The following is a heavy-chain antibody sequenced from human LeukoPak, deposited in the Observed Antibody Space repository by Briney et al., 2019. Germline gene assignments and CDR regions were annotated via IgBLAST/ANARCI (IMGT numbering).Heavy chain of an antibody. D-gene: IGHD6-13*01. CDR2: MHHSGST. CDR1: GYSVSSGYY. V-gene: IGHV4-38-2*02. J-gene: IGHJ2*01. CDR3: ARVIAAANYCYFDL. Sequence: SEALSLTCTVSGYSVSSGYYWGWIRQPPGKGLEWIGSMHHSGSTYYNPSLKSRVTISVDTSKNQFSLKLSSVTAADTAVYYCARVIAAANYCYFDLWGRGTLVTVSS.